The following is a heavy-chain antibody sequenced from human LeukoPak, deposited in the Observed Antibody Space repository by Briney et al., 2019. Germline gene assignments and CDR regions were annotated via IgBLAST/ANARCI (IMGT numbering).Heavy chain of an antibody. CDR2: ISGSGGST. CDR1: GFTFSSYA. CDR3: AKDRRGGGYNWLDYFDY. J-gene: IGHJ4*02. V-gene: IGHV3-23*01. Sequence: GGSLRLSCAASGFTFSSYAMSWVRQAPGKGLEWVSDISGSGGSTYYTDSVKGRFTISRDNSKNTLYLQMNSLRAEDTAVYYCAKDRRGGGYNWLDYFDYWGQGTLVTVSS. D-gene: IGHD5-24*01.